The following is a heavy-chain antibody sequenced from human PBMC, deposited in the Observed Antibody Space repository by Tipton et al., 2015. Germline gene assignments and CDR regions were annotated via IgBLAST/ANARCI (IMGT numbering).Heavy chain of an antibody. V-gene: IGHV4-39*01. CDR2: IYYSGST. Sequence: TLSLTCTVSGGSISRSSYYWGWIRQPPGKGLEWIGSIYYSGSTYYTPSLKSRVTISVDTSKNQFSLKLSSVTAADTAVYYCARHRPYSSSGADYFDYWGQGTLVTVSS. CDR3: ARHRPYSSSGADYFDY. J-gene: IGHJ4*02. D-gene: IGHD6-6*01. CDR1: GGSISRSSYY.